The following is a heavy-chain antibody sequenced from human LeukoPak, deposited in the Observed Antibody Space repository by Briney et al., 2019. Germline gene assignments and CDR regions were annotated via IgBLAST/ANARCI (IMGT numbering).Heavy chain of an antibody. V-gene: IGHV3-21*01. D-gene: IGHD3-10*01. CDR1: GFIFSTFG. J-gene: IGHJ4*02. Sequence: GGSLRLSCAASGFIFSTFGMHWVRQAPGKGLEWVSSISSSSSYIYYADSVKGRFTISRDNAKNSLYLQMNSLRAEDTAVYYCARVIKYYYGSGSWSFDYWGQGTLVTVSS. CDR3: ARVIKYYYGSGSWSFDY. CDR2: ISSSSSYI.